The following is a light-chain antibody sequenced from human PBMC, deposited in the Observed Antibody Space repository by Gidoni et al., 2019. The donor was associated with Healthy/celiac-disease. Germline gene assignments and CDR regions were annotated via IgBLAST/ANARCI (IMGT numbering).Light chain of an antibody. V-gene: IGKV1-5*01. Sequence: DIQMTQSPSTLSASVGDRVTITCRASQSISSWLAWYQQKPGKAPKLLIYDASSLESGVPSRFSGSVSGTEFTLTISSLQPYDFATYYCQQYNSYLYTFGQGTKLEIK. CDR3: QQYNSYLYT. CDR1: QSISSW. J-gene: IGKJ2*01. CDR2: DAS.